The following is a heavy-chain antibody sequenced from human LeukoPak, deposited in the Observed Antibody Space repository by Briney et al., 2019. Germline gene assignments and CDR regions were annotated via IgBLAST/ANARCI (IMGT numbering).Heavy chain of an antibody. D-gene: IGHD2-21*02. CDR2: IWSDGSNK. CDR3: AKEGGDTGLDAFDI. J-gene: IGHJ3*02. V-gene: IGHV3-30*02. CDR1: GFSFSSHG. Sequence: PGGSLRLSCAASGFSFSSHGMHWVRQAPGKGLEWVASIWSDGSNKYYADSVKGRFTISRDNSKNTLYLQMNSLRAEDTAVYYCAKEGGDTGLDAFDIWGQGTMVTVSS.